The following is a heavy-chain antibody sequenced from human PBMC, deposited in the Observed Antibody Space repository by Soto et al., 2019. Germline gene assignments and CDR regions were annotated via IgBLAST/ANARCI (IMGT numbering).Heavy chain of an antibody. D-gene: IGHD7-27*01. Sequence: EVQLVESGGDLVQPGRSLRLSCAASGFMFDDYAMHWVRQAPGKGLEWVSGLTWNSGTIVYADSVKGRFTISRDNARHSLYLQMNSLRPEDTAFYYCAKDLRYLGSSGAGPFDYWGQGTLVTVSS. J-gene: IGHJ4*02. V-gene: IGHV3-9*01. CDR2: LTWNSGTI. CDR1: GFMFDDYA. CDR3: AKDLRYLGSSGAGPFDY.